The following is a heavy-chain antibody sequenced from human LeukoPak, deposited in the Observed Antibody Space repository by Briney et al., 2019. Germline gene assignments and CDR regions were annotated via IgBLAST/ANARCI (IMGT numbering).Heavy chain of an antibody. J-gene: IGHJ4*02. V-gene: IGHV1-69*13. Sequence: ASVKVSCTASGGTFNNYAISWVRQAPGQGLEWMGGIIPVYGTASYAQNFQGKVTITSDESTSTSYLELSSLRSEDTAVYYCARPNKAAQYGPFDYWGQGTLVTVSS. D-gene: IGHD6-25*01. CDR2: IIPVYGTA. CDR1: GGTFNNYA. CDR3: ARPNKAAQYGPFDY.